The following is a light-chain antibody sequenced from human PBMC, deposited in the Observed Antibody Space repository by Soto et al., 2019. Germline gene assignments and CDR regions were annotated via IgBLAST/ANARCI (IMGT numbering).Light chain of an antibody. CDR1: QSISSR. CDR3: QQSNSYPWT. V-gene: IGKV1-5*03. J-gene: IGKJ1*01. Sequence: DIKMTQSPSTLSASVGDRVTITCRASQSISSRLAGYQQKPGKAPKLLIYKASSLGTGVPSRFSGSGSGTEFTLTISSLQPDDFVIYYCQQSNSYPWTFGQGTKVEIK. CDR2: KAS.